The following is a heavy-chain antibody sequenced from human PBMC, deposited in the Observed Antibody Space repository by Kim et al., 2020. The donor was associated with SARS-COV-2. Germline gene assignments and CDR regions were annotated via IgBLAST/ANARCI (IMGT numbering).Heavy chain of an antibody. Sequence: ASVKVSCKASGNIFNRYVMHWVRQAPGQSLEWMGWINAPNGNTKYSQKFQDRVTITWDTSARTAYMDLSSLTSEDTAVCYCERGFCNDVNCFYWFDTWGQGTLVTVSS. CDR2: INAPNGNT. V-gene: IGHV1-3*01. CDR3: ERGFCNDVNCFYWFDT. CDR1: GNIFNRYV. J-gene: IGHJ5*02. D-gene: IGHD2-15*01.